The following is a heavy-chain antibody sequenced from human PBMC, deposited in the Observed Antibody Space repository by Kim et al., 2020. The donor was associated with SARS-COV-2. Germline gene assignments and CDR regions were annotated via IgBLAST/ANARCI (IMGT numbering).Heavy chain of an antibody. Sequence: EPKFQGRVPMTRDKSTRTVYMELGSLRSEDTAVYYCARDPLAVAGTHFDYWGQGTLVTVSS. D-gene: IGHD6-19*01. CDR3: ARDPLAVAGTHFDY. V-gene: IGHV1-46*01. J-gene: IGHJ4*02.